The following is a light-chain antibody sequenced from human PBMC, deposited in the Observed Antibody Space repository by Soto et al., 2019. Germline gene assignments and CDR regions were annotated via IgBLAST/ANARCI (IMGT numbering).Light chain of an antibody. V-gene: IGKV1-27*01. J-gene: IGKJ4*01. CDR1: QGIGIY. CDR2: AAS. CDR3: QKYNSAPLT. Sequence: DIQMTQSPSSLSASFGDRVTMTCRASQGIGIYLAWFQQRPGNTPKLLIYAASTLQSGVPSRFSGSGSGTDVTLTISSLQPEDGATYYCQKYNSAPLTFGGGTRVEIK.